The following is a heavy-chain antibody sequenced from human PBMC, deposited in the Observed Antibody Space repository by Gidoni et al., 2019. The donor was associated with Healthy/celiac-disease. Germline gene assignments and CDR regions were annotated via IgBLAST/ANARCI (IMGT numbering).Heavy chain of an antibody. D-gene: IGHD4-17*01. Sequence: QVQLVESGGGVVQPGRSLRLSCAASGFTFSSYGMPWVRQAPGKGLAWVAVIWYDGSNKYYADSVKGRFTISRDNSKNTLYLQMNSLRAEDTAVYYCARERSAAVDYWGQGTLVTVSS. V-gene: IGHV3-33*01. CDR2: IWYDGSNK. CDR3: ARERSAAVDY. CDR1: GFTFSSYG. J-gene: IGHJ4*02.